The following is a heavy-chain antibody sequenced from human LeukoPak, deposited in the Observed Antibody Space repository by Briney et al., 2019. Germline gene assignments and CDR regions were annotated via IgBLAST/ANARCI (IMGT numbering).Heavy chain of an antibody. CDR2: IYYSGST. CDR1: GGSISSSSYY. V-gene: IGHV4-39*01. J-gene: IGHJ4*02. D-gene: IGHD3-10*01. CDR3: GRQPYYYDSWSYFDY. Sequence: PSETLSLTCTVSGGSISSSSYYWGWIRQPPGKGLEWIGSIYYSGSTYYNPSLKSQVTISVDTSKNQFSLKLSSVTAADTAVYYCGRQPYYYDSWSYFDYCRQGTLVTVSS.